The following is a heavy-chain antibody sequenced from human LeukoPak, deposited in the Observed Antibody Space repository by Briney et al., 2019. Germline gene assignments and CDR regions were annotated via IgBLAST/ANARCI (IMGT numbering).Heavy chain of an antibody. Sequence: SETLSLTCAVYGGSFSGYYWSWIRQPPGKGLEWIGEINHSGSTNYNPSLKSRVTISVDTSKNQFSLKLSSVTAADTAMYYCARSSPNSYYFDYWGQGTLVTVSS. CDR1: GGSFSGYY. J-gene: IGHJ4*02. CDR3: ARSSPNSYYFDY. V-gene: IGHV4-34*01. D-gene: IGHD4-23*01. CDR2: INHSGST.